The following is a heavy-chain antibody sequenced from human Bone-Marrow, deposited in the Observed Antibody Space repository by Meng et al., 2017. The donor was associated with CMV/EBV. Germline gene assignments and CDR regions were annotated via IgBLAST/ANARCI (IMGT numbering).Heavy chain of an antibody. CDR3: ARGRSSGSTPFDY. CDR1: GGSISSSSYY. V-gene: IGHV4-61*05. Sequence: SETLSLTCTVSGGSISSSSYYWGWIRQPPGKGLEWFGYIYYSRSTNYNPSLKSRVPISVDTSKNQFSLKLSSVTAADTSVYYCARGRSSGSTPFDYWGQGTLVTVSS. CDR2: IYYSRST. D-gene: IGHD5-12*01. J-gene: IGHJ4*02.